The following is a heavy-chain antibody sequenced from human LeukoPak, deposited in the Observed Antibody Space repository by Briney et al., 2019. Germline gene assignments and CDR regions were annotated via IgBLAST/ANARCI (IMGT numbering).Heavy chain of an antibody. CDR3: ARDFYGDSAVDY. V-gene: IGHV3-21*01. J-gene: IGHJ4*02. Sequence: GGSLRLSCAASGFTFSNYAINWVRQAPGKGLEWVSSISSSSSYIYYADSVRGRFTISRDNAKNSLYLQMNSLRAEDTAVYYCARDFYGDSAVDYWGQGTLVTVSS. CDR2: ISSSSSYI. D-gene: IGHD4-17*01. CDR1: GFTFSNYA.